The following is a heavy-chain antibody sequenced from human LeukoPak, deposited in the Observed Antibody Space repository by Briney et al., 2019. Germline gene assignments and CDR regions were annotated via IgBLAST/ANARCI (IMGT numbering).Heavy chain of an antibody. CDR3: ARREVAGTFDP. CDR2: IYYSGST. Sequence: SETLSLTCTGSGGSISSYYWGWIGQPPGKGLEWIGYIYYSGSTNYNPSLKSRVTISVDTSKNQFSLKLSSVTAADTAVYYSARREVAGTFDPWGQGTLVTVSS. V-gene: IGHV4-59*08. D-gene: IGHD6-19*01. CDR1: GGSISSYY. J-gene: IGHJ5*02.